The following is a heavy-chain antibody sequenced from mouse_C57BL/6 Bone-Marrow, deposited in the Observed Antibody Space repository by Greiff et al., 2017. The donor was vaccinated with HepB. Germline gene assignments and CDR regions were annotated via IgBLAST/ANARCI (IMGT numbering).Heavy chain of an antibody. CDR1: GFTFSDYY. CDR2: ISNGGGST. D-gene: IGHD2-2*01. Sequence: LQQSGGGLVQPGGSLKLSCAASGFTFSDYYMYWVRQTPEKRLEWVAYISNGGGSTYYPDTVKGRFTISRDNAKNTLYLQMSRLKSEDTAMYYCARPPFGMVTGGPFAYWGQGTLVTVSA. CDR3: ARPPFGMVTGGPFAY. V-gene: IGHV5-12*01. J-gene: IGHJ3*01.